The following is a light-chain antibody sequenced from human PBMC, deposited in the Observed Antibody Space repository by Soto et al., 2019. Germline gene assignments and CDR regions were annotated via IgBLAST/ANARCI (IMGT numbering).Light chain of an antibody. V-gene: IGLV2-11*01. Sequence: QSALTQPRSVSGSPGQSVTFSCTRTSSDVGGFDYVSWVQQHPGKVPKLMIYDVNKRPSGVPDRFSGSKSGNTASLTISGLQAEDEADYYCCSYAGTFRGYVFGTGTKLTVL. CDR2: DVN. CDR1: SSDVGGFDY. J-gene: IGLJ1*01. CDR3: CSYAGTFRGYV.